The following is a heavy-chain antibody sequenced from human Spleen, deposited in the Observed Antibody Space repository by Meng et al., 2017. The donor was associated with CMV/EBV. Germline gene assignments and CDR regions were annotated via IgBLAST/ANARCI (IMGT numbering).Heavy chain of an antibody. CDR1: GFTFSSCW. J-gene: IGHJ3*02. D-gene: IGHD5-24*01. CDR3: AREDGYTKRGAFDI. Sequence: GESLKISCAASGFTFSSCWMSWVRQAPGKGLEWVANIKQDGSEKYYVDSVKGRFTISRDSAKNSLYLQMNSLRAEDTAVYYCAREDGYTKRGAFDIWGQGTMVTVSS. CDR2: IKQDGSEK. V-gene: IGHV3-7*01.